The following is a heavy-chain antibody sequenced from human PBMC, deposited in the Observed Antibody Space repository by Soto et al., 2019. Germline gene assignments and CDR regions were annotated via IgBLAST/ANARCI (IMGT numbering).Heavy chain of an antibody. Sequence: ASVKVSCKASGYTFTSYYMHWVRQAPGQGLEWMGIINPSGGSTSYAQKLQGRVTMTRDTSTSTVYMELSSLRSEDTAVHYCARERPTYCSSTSCYTRGDAFDIWGQGTMVTVSS. CDR1: GYTFTSYY. CDR2: INPSGGST. V-gene: IGHV1-46*01. D-gene: IGHD2-2*02. CDR3: ARERPTYCSSTSCYTRGDAFDI. J-gene: IGHJ3*02.